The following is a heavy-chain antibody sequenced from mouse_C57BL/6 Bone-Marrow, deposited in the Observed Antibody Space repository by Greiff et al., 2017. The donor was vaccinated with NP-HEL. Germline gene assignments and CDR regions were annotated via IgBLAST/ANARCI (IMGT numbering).Heavy chain of an antibody. J-gene: IGHJ1*03. CDR2: IWSGGST. Sequence: QVQLQQSGPGLVQPSQSLSITCTVSGFSLTSYGVHWVRQSPGKGLEWLGVIWSGGSTDYNAAFISRLSISKDNSKSQVFFKMNSLQADDTAIYSCARNWPYFDVWGTGTTVTVSS. V-gene: IGHV2-2*01. CDR1: GFSLTSYG. CDR3: ARNWPYFDV.